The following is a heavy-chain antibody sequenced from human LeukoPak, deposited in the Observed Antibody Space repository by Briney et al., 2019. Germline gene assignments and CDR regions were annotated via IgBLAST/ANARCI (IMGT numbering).Heavy chain of an antibody. CDR1: GYTFTSYY. J-gene: IGHJ3*02. V-gene: IGHV1-46*01. D-gene: IGHD4-17*01. Sequence: ASVKVSCKASGYTFTSYYMHWVRQAPGQGLGWMGIINPSGGSTSYAQKFQGRVTMTRDTSTSTVYMELSSLRSEDTAVYYCARDGALTTVTTPEAFDIWGQGTMVTVSS. CDR3: ARDGALTTVTTPEAFDI. CDR2: INPSGGST.